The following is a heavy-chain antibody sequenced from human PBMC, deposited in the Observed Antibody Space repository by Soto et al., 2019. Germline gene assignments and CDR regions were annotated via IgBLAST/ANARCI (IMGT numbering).Heavy chain of an antibody. CDR1: GGSISSSSYY. Sequence: LSLTCTVSGGSISSSSYYWGWIRQPPGKGLEWIGSIYYSGSTYYNPSLKSRVTISVDTSKNQFSLKLSSVTAADTAVYYCASLLTTTYYYYGMDVWGQGTTVTVSS. J-gene: IGHJ6*02. CDR2: IYYSGST. V-gene: IGHV4-39*01. CDR3: ASLLTTTYYYYGMDV. D-gene: IGHD4-4*01.